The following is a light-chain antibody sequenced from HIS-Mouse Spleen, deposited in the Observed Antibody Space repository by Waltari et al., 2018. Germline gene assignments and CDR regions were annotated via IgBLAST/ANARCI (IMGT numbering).Light chain of an antibody. CDR3: YSTDSSGNHRV. J-gene: IGLJ2*01. V-gene: IGLV3-10*01. CDR2: EDS. CDR1: ALPKKY. Sequence: SYELTQPPSVSVSPGQTARITCSGDALPKKYAYWYQQKSGQAPVLFIYEDSKRPSGLPAGFSGSSSGTMATLTISGAQVEDEADYYCYSTDSSGNHRVFGGGTKLTVL.